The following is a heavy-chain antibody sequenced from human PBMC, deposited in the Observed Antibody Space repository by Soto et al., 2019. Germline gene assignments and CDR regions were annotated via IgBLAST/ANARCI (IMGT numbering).Heavy chain of an antibody. D-gene: IGHD1-26*01. CDR1: GYTFTGYY. CDR3: ASGGSYRPIYNYYYYGMDV. V-gene: IGHV1-2*04. CDR2: INPNSGGT. J-gene: IGHJ6*02. Sequence: ASVKVSCKASGYTFTGYYMHWVRQAPGQGLEWMGWINPNSGGTNYAQKFQGWVTMTRDTSISTAYMELSRLRSDDTAVYYCASGGSYRPIYNYYYYGMDVWGQGTTVTVCS.